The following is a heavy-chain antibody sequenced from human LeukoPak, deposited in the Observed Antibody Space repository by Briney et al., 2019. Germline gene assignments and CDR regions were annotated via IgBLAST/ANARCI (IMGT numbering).Heavy chain of an antibody. Sequence: GGSLRLSCAASGFTFSSYAMSWVRQAPGKGLEWVSAISGSGGSTYYADSVKGLFTISRDSYKNTLYLQMNSLRAEDTAVYYCEKTQRYCGSTSCYVVYNWNYNFDYWGQGTLVTVSS. CDR3: EKTQRYCGSTSCYVVYNWNYNFDY. D-gene: IGHD2-2*01. CDR2: ISGSGGST. CDR1: GFTFSSYA. J-gene: IGHJ4*02. V-gene: IGHV3-23*01.